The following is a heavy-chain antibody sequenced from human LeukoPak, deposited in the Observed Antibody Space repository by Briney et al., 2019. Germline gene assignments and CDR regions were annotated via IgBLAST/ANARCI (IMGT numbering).Heavy chain of an antibody. CDR1: GYTFTNYD. CDR3: ARGSRSGDY. V-gene: IGHV1-8*01. D-gene: IGHD3-10*01. Sequence: GASVTVSCKTSGYTFTNYDISWVRQATGQGLEWMGWMNPNSGNTGYAQKFQGRVTMTRNISTSTAYMELSSLRSEDTAVYYCARGSRSGDYWGQGTQVTVSS. J-gene: IGHJ4*02. CDR2: MNPNSGNT.